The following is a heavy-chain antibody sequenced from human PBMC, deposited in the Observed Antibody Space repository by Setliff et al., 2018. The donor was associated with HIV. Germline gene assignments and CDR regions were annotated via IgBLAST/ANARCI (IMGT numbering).Heavy chain of an antibody. CDR1: GGSISSYY. Sequence: SETLSLTCTVSGGSISSYYWSWIRQPAGKGLEWIGHIYTSGSTNYNPSLKSRVTMSVDTSRNQFSLKLSSVTAADTAVYYCAREDGYSSRSTPFDYWGQGTLVTVSS. CDR2: IYTSGST. V-gene: IGHV4-4*07. J-gene: IGHJ4*02. CDR3: AREDGYSSRSTPFDY. D-gene: IGHD5-18*01.